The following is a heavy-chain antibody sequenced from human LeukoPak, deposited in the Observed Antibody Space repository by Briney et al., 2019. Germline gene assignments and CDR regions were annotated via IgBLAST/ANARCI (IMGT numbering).Heavy chain of an antibody. CDR3: ARDADLQSDAYYFLGV. D-gene: IGHD4-11*01. V-gene: IGHV4-4*02. J-gene: IGHJ6*03. CDR1: GFTFSSYW. Sequence: GSLRLSCAASGFTFSSYWMNWVRQAPGKGLEWIAAIHGTGSTNYNPSLKSRVTISLDKAKNQFSLQLSSVTAADTAVYYCARDADLQSDAYYFLGVWGNGTTVTVSS. CDR2: IHGTGST.